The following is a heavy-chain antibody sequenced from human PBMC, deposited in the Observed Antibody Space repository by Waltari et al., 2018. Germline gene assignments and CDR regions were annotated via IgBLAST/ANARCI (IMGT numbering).Heavy chain of an antibody. CDR3: ARGGSRWPVPQDY. CDR2: ISYSGRTV. Sequence: QVQLVESGGGLVKPGGSLRLSCAASAFSFSDHYMNWIRQAPGKGLEWVSYISYSGRTVYNADSVRGRFTISRDNAKNSLYLQINSLRAEDTAVYYCARGGSRWPVPQDYWGQGTLVTVSS. J-gene: IGHJ4*02. CDR1: AFSFSDHY. D-gene: IGHD6-13*01. V-gene: IGHV3-11*04.